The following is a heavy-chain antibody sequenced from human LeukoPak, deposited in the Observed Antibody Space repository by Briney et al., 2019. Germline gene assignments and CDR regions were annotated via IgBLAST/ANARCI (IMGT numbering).Heavy chain of an antibody. J-gene: IGHJ4*02. CDR1: GYTFTDYY. V-gene: IGHV1-46*01. CDR3: ARSLYDSGWYSQFDY. D-gene: IGHD6-19*01. CDR2: INPRGGST. Sequence: ASVKVSCKASGYTFTDYYMHWVRQAPGQGLEWMGIINPRGGSTSHAQKFQGRVTMTRDMSTNTVSLEMSSLTSEDTGVYYCARSLYDSGWYSQFDYWGQGTLVTVSS.